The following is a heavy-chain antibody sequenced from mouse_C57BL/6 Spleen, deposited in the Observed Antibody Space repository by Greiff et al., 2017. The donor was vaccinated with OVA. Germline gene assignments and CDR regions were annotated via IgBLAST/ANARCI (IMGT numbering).Heavy chain of an antibody. V-gene: IGHV1-61*01. CDR2: INPAGSTT. Sequence: QVQLQQSGAELVRPGASVKLSCKASGYTFTSYWMNWVQQGPGQGLEWIGNINPAGSTTHYNQKFKDKATLTVDKSSSTAYMQLSSVTSEDSAVYYCARGGPGTHFAYWGQGTTVTVSA. CDR3: ARGGPGTHFAY. J-gene: IGHJ3*01. D-gene: IGHD4-1*01. CDR1: GYTFTSYW.